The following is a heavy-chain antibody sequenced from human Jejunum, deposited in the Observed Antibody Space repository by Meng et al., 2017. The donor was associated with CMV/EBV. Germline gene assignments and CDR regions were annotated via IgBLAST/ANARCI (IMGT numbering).Heavy chain of an antibody. CDR3: ARGEGYCTNGVCSPGY. D-gene: IGHD2-8*01. CDR1: GYTFTSYA. Sequence: QGQLVQSGAEVKKPGASVKVSCKASGYTFTSYAMHWVRQAPGQRLEWMGWINAVNGNTKYSQKFQGRVTITRDTSASTAYMELSSLRPEDTAVYYCARGEGYCTNGVCSPGYWGQGSLVTVSS. CDR2: INAVNGNT. J-gene: IGHJ4*02. V-gene: IGHV1-3*01.